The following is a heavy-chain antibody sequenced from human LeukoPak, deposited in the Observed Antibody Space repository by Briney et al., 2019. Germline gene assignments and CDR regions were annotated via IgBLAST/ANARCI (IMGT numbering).Heavy chain of an antibody. D-gene: IGHD4-17*01. CDR2: FDPEDGET. Sequence: ASVKVSCKVSGYTLTELSMHWVRQAPGKGLEWMGGFDPEDGETIYAQKFQGRVTMTEDTSTDTAYMELSSLRSEDTAVYYCATDRRGYGDYRDPPDWYFDLWGRGTLVTVSS. J-gene: IGHJ2*01. V-gene: IGHV1-24*01. CDR1: GYTLTELS. CDR3: ATDRRGYGDYRDPPDWYFDL.